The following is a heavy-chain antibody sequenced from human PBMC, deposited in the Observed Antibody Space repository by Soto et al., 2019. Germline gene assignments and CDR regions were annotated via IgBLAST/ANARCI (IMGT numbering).Heavy chain of an antibody. V-gene: IGHV5-51*01. CDR3: ARIERGYTYGYGGGGTGY. CDR1: GYSFTIYW. J-gene: IGHJ4*02. D-gene: IGHD5-18*01. CDR2: IYPGDSHT. Sequence: PGESLKISCKGSGYSFTIYWIGWVRQMPGKGLEWMGIIYPGDSHTIYSPSFQGQVTISADKSVSTTYLQWSSLKASDTAMYYCARIERGYTYGYGGGGTGYWGQGPLVTAPQ.